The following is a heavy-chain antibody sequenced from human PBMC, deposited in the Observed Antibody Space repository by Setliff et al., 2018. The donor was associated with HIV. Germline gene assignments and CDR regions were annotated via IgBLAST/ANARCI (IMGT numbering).Heavy chain of an antibody. J-gene: IGHJ5*02. CDR3: ARVRRGNNYAPPDHRFDP. CDR2: INHYGSG. D-gene: IGHD5-18*01. Sequence: TSETLSXXXAVYGESCKDYYWSWIRLPPGKGLXWIXEINHYGSGNYXXSLKRRVTISVDTXXNQFSLRPTSVTAADTAVYYCARVRRGNNYAPPDHRFDPWGQGTLVTVSS. V-gene: IGHV4-34*01. CDR1: GESCKDYY.